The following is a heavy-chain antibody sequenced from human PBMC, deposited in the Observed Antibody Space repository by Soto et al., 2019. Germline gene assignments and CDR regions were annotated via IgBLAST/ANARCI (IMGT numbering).Heavy chain of an antibody. D-gene: IGHD3-3*01. V-gene: IGHV1-69*08. Sequence: QVQLVQSGAEVKKPGSSVKVSCKASGGTFSSYTISWVRQAPGQGLEWMGRIIPILGIANYAQKFQGRVTITADKSTSTAYMELSSLRSEDTAVYYCARDHVVTIFGVVSLNWFDPWGRGTLVTVSS. J-gene: IGHJ5*02. CDR1: GGTFSSYT. CDR2: IIPILGIA. CDR3: ARDHVVTIFGVVSLNWFDP.